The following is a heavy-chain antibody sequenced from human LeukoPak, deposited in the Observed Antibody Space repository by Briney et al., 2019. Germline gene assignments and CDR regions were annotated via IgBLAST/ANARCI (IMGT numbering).Heavy chain of an antibody. V-gene: IGHV4-34*01. CDR1: GGSFSGYY. CDR2: IYYSGST. D-gene: IGHD2-15*01. CDR3: ARRAATHIYYYYYMDV. Sequence: SETLSLTCAVYGGSFSGYYWSWIRQPPGKGLEWIGSIYYSGSTYYNPSLKSRVTISVDTSKNQFSLKLSSVTAADTAVYYCARRAATHIYYYYYMDVWGKGTTVTISS. J-gene: IGHJ6*03.